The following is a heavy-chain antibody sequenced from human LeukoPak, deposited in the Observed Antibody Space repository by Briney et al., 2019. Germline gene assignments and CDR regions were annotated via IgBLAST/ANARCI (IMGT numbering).Heavy chain of an antibody. D-gene: IGHD3/OR15-3a*01. CDR1: GYTFTGHY. CDR3: ASFVSGTAYLRYDY. V-gene: IGHV1-2*02. CDR2: INPNSSVT. J-gene: IGHJ4*02. Sequence: ASVKVSCKASGYTFTGHYVHWLRQAPGQGLEWMGWINPNSSVTNYAQKFQGRVTLTRDTSISTVYMELSRLRSDDTAIYYCASFVSGTAYLRYDYWGQGTLVTVSS.